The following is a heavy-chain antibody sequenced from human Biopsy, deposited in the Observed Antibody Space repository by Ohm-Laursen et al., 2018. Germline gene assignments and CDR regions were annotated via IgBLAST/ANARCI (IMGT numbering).Heavy chain of an antibody. D-gene: IGHD5-18*01. V-gene: IGHV3-21*04. CDR1: VFSVSSYD. J-gene: IGHJ4*02. CDR3: ASRGYTDGDYDY. Sequence: SLRLSCSASVFSVSSYDMNWVRQAPGKGLEWISYISETSSHIYDADSVKGRFIISRDNAKNSLYLQMNSLRAEDTAVYYCASRGYTDGDYDYWGQGTLVTVSS. CDR2: ISETSSHI.